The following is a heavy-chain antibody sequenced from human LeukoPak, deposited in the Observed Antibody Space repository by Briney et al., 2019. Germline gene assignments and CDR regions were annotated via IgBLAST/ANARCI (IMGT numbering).Heavy chain of an antibody. V-gene: IGHV1-18*01. CDR2: ISAYNGNT. D-gene: IGHD3-10*01. J-gene: IGHJ5*02. CDR3: ARGPPMVRGVILNWSDP. CDR1: GYTFTSYG. Sequence: ASVKVSCKASGYTFTSYGISWVRQAPGQGLEWMGWISAYNGNTNYAQKLQGRVTMTTDTSTSTAYMELRSLRSDDTAVYYCARGPPMVRGVILNWSDPWGQGTLVTVSS.